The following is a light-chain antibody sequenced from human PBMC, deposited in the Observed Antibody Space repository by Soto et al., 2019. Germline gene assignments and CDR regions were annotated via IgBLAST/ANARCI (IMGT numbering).Light chain of an antibody. J-gene: IGKJ1*01. CDR3: QKYNSAPT. Sequence: GDRVTITCQASQNINNYLNWYQQKPGKAPELLIYAASYLGNGVPSRFSGSGSGTDFTLTISSLQPEDVATYYCQKYNSAPTFGQGTKVDNK. CDR1: QNINNY. CDR2: AAS. V-gene: IGKV1-27*01.